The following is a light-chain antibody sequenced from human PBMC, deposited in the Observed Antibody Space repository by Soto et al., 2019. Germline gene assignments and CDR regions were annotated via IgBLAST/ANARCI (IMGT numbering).Light chain of an antibody. CDR2: EVS. V-gene: IGLV2-14*01. J-gene: IGLJ2*01. Sequence: QSALTQPASVSGSPGQSITISCTGTSSDVGASNYISWYQQHPDRAPKLIIYEVSNRPSGVSNRFAGSKSGNTASLTISGRQAEDEADYYCSSYTSTNTLEGVFGGGTQLTVL. CDR1: SSDVGASNY. CDR3: SSYTSTNTLEGV.